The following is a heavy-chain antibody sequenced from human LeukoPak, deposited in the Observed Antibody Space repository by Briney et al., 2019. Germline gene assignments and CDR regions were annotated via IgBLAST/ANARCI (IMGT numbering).Heavy chain of an antibody. V-gene: IGHV3-30*03. CDR1: GFPFSNYG. CDR2: ISHDGSNK. Sequence: GGSLRLSCAASGFPFSNYGMHWVRQAPGKGPAWVAVISHDGSNKHYEDSVKGRFTISRDNAKNSLYLQMNSLRAEDTAVYYCARDHPTTVVTNPYFDYWGQGTLVTVSS. D-gene: IGHD4-23*01. J-gene: IGHJ4*02. CDR3: ARDHPTTVVTNPYFDY.